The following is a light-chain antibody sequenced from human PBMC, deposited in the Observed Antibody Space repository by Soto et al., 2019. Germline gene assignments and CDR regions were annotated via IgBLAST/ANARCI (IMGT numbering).Light chain of an antibody. V-gene: IGKV1-8*01. CDR1: QGISSY. CDR2: AAS. J-gene: IGKJ1*01. Sequence: IRMTQSPSSFSASTGDRVTITCRASQGISSYLAWYQQKPGKAPKLLIYAASTLQGGVPSRFSGSGSGTDFTLTISCLQSEDFATYYCQQYYSYPRTFGQGTKVEIK. CDR3: QQYYSYPRT.